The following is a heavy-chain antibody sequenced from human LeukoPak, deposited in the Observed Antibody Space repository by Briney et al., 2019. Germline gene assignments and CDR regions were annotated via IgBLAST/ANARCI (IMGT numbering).Heavy chain of an antibody. D-gene: IGHD5-18*01. CDR1: GYTFTGYY. V-gene: IGHV1-2*02. CDR3: ARGSSGYSYEDVVY. CDR2: INPNSGGT. J-gene: IGHJ4*02. Sequence: GASVKVSCKASGYTFTGYYMHWVRQAPGQGLEWMGWINPNSGGTNYAQKFQGRFTMTRDTSISTAYMELSRLRSDDTDVYYCARGSSGYSYEDVVYWGQGTLVTVSS.